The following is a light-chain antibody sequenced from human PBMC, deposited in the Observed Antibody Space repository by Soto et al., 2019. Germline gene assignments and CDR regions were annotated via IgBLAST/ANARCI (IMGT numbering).Light chain of an antibody. V-gene: IGLV3-21*02. CDR1: NIGSKS. CDR3: QVWDNYSDHHYV. CDR2: DDR. J-gene: IGLJ1*01. Sequence: SYELTQAPSVSVAPGQTARFTCGGNNIGSKSVHWYQQKPGQAPVLVVYDDRDRPSGIPERFSGSNSGNTATLTISRVEAGDEADYYCQVWDNYSDHHYVFGTGTKVTVL.